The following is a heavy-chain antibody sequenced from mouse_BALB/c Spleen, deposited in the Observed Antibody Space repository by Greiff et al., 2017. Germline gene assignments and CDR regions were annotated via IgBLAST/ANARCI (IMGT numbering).Heavy chain of an antibody. J-gene: IGHJ3*01. Sequence: VKLMESGPGLVAPSQSLSITCTVSGFSLSRYSVHWVRQPPGKGLEWLGMIWGGGSTDYNSALKSRLSISKDNSKSQVFLKMNSLQTDDTAMYYCASHYYGSRGFAYWGQGTLVTVSA. CDR1: GFSLSRYS. V-gene: IGHV2-6-4*01. D-gene: IGHD1-1*01. CDR3: ASHYYGSRGFAY. CDR2: IWGGGST.